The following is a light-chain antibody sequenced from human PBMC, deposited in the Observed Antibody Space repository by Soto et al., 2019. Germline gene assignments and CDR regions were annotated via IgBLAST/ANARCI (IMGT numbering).Light chain of an antibody. V-gene: IGKV3-20*01. CDR2: GAS. CDR1: QSINSRY. CDR3: QQFGSSPGFT. Sequence: EIVLTQSPGTLSLSPGERATLSCRASQSINSRYLAWYQQKPGQATRLLIYGASSRATGIPDRFSGSASGTDFTLTISRLEPEDFAVYYGQQFGSSPGFTFGPGTKVDIK. J-gene: IGKJ3*01.